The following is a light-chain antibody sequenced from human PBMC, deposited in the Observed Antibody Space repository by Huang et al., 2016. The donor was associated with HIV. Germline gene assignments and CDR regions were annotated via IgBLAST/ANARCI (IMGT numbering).Light chain of an antibody. CDR2: DAA. CDR1: RHIYSY. CDR3: QQYDSLPRT. Sequence: DIQMTQSPSSLSASIGDRVTITCRASRHIYSYLNWYQHRPGKAPKLLIYDAANLEVGVPSRFSGSGSWRNFTLIISSLQPEDFATYYCQQYDSLPRTFGPGTKV. V-gene: IGKV1-33*01. J-gene: IGKJ3*01.